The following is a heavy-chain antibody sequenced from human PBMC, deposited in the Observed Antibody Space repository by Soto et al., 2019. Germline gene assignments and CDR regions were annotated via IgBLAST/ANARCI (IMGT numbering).Heavy chain of an antibody. CDR3: AREDCVSISCYQVDY. Sequence: QVQLVQSGAEVKKPGASVKVSCKASGYTFTSYGISWVRQAPGQGLEWMGWISADDGNTKYAQNLQGRVTMTTDTSTSTAYMELRSLRSDDTAVYYCAREDCVSISCYQVDYWGQGTLVTVSS. CDR2: ISADDGNT. D-gene: IGHD2-2*01. CDR1: GYTFTSYG. V-gene: IGHV1-18*01. J-gene: IGHJ4*02.